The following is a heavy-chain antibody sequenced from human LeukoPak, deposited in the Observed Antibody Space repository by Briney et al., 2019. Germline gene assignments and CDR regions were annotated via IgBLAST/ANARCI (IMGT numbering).Heavy chain of an antibody. Sequence: GGSLRLSCAASGFTFSSYTLSWVRQAPGKGLEWISAIRGSGTSTYYAASVKGRFTISRDNSRNTLYLQMNSLRAEDTAVYYCAKDTCGADCYSHYDHWGQGTLATVSS. V-gene: IGHV3-23*01. CDR1: GFTFSSYT. CDR3: AKDTCGADCYSHYDH. D-gene: IGHD2-21*02. CDR2: IRGSGTST. J-gene: IGHJ4*02.